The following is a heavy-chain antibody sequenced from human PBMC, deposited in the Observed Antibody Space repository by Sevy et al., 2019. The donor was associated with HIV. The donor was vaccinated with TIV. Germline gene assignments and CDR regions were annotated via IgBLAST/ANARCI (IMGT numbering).Heavy chain of an antibody. D-gene: IGHD2-2*01. CDR3: AKDIVVVPAAKFDS. CDR1: GFTFSSYS. V-gene: IGHV3-23*01. J-gene: IGHJ4*02. Sequence: GSLRLSCAASGFTFSSYSISWVRQAPGEGLEWVSAIGGSGGSTYYEDSVKGRFTISRGNYKNTLYLQMNSLRAEDTAVYYCAKDIVVVPAAKFDSWGQGTLVTVSS. CDR2: IGGSGGST.